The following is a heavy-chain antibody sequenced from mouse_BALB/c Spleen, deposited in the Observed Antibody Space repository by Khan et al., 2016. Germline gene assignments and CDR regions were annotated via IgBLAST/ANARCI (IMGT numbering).Heavy chain of an antibody. Sequence: VQLQESGAELMKPGASVKISCKASGYTFSRYWIEWIKERPGHGLEWIGEILPGTDSTNYNDKFKGKAAFTAESSSSTAYIQLNSLTSEDSAVYYCARGASGGQGTLVTVSA. V-gene: IGHV1-9*01. CDR1: GYTFSRYW. J-gene: IGHJ3*01. CDR2: ILPGTDST. CDR3: ARGAS.